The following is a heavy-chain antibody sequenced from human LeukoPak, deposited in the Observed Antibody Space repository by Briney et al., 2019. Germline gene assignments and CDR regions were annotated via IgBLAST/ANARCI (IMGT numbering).Heavy chain of an antibody. J-gene: IGHJ5*02. CDR3: ARETQTYYYGSGSYPFDP. Sequence: PSETLSLTCTASGGSISSGSYYWSWIRQPAGKGLEWIGRIYTSGSTNYNPSLKSRVTISVDTSKNQFSLRLSSVTAADTAVYYCARETQTYYYGSGSYPFDPWGQGTLVTVSS. D-gene: IGHD3-10*01. CDR2: IYTSGST. V-gene: IGHV4-61*02. CDR1: GGSISSGSYY.